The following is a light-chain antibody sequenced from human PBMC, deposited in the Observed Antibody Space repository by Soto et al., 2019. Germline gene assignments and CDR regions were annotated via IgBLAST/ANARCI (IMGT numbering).Light chain of an antibody. V-gene: IGLV2-14*03. CDR2: NVR. CDR3: SSYTSSSTVI. Sequence: QSALTQPASVSGSPGRSITISSTGTTSAVGGYTFVSWYQQHPGKAPKFIIYNVRNRPSGVSNRFSGSRSGNTASLTISGLQAEDEADYYCSSYTSSSTVIFGGGTKLTVL. J-gene: IGLJ2*01. CDR1: TSAVGGYTF.